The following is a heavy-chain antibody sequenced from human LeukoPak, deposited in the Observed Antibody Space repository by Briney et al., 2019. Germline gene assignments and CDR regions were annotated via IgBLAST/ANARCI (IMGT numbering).Heavy chain of an antibody. J-gene: IGHJ4*02. Sequence: GGSLRLSCAASGFTFSSYSMNWVRQAPGKGLEWVANIKQDGSEKNYVDSVKGRFTISRDNAKNSLYLQMNSLRAEDTAVYYCAREGYSCAYYFDYWGQGTLVTVSS. D-gene: IGHD5-18*01. V-gene: IGHV3-7*01. CDR3: AREGYSCAYYFDY. CDR2: IKQDGSEK. CDR1: GFTFSSYS.